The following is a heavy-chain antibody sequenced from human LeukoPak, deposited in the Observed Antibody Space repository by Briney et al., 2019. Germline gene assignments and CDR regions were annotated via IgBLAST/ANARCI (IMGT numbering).Heavy chain of an antibody. J-gene: IGHJ4*02. CDR2: ISGSGGST. V-gene: IGHV3-23*01. CDR3: AKDLGYSSSWISWYFDY. CDR1: GFTFSSYA. Sequence: TGGSLRLSCAASGFTFSSYAMSWVRQAPGKGLEWVSAISGSGGSTYYADSVKGRFTISRDNSKNTLYLQMNSLRAEDTAVYYCAKDLGYSSSWISWYFDYWGQGTLVTVSS. D-gene: IGHD6-13*01.